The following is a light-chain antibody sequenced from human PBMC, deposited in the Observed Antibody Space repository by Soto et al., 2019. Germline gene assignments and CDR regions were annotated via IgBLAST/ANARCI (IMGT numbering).Light chain of an antibody. V-gene: IGKV3-20*01. CDR3: QQDGSSPPYT. CDR1: QTVSNNY. Sequence: EVVLTQSPGTLSLSPGERATLSCRASQTVSNNYLAWYQQKPGQAPRLLIFGSSDRSTGIPDMFSGSGSGTDFTLTISRLEPEDFAVYYCQQDGSSPPYTFGQGTKLEIK. J-gene: IGKJ2*01. CDR2: GSS.